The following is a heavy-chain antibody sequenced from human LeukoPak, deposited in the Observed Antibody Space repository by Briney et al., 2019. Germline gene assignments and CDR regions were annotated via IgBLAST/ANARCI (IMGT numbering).Heavy chain of an antibody. CDR1: GGTFSSYA. CDR3: ASGYDYDKAYYYGMDV. Sequence: SVKVSSKASGGTFSSYAISWVRQAPGQGLEWMGGIIPIFGTANYAQKFQGRVTITADESTSTAYMELSSLRSEDTAVYYCASGYDYDKAYYYGMDVWGQGTTVTVSS. CDR2: IIPIFGTA. D-gene: IGHD5-12*01. V-gene: IGHV1-69*13. J-gene: IGHJ6*02.